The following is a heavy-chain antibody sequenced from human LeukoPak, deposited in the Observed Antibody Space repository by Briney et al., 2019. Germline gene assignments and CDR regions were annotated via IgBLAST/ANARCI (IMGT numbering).Heavy chain of an antibody. CDR2: IIPIFGTA. J-gene: IGHJ4*02. D-gene: IGHD3-10*01. Sequence: SVKVSCKASGGTFSSYAISWVRQAPGQGLEWMGGIIPIFGTADYAQKFQGRVTITADESTSTAYMELNSLRSEDTAVYYCARDPSMIRGENTPYFDYWGQGTLVTVSS. V-gene: IGHV1-69*13. CDR3: ARDPSMIRGENTPYFDY. CDR1: GGTFSSYA.